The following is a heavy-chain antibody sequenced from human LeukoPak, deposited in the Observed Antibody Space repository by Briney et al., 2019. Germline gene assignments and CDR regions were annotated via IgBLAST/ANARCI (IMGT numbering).Heavy chain of an antibody. D-gene: IGHD2-2*01. J-gene: IGHJ4*02. Sequence: GGSLRLSCAASGFTFSSYWMHWVRQAPGKGLVWVSRINSDGSSTSYADSVKGRFTISRDNSKNSLYLQMNSLRTEDTALYYCAKDMRGYFDYWGQGTLVTVSS. CDR2: INSDGSST. V-gene: IGHV3-74*01. CDR1: GFTFSSYW. CDR3: AKDMRGYFDY.